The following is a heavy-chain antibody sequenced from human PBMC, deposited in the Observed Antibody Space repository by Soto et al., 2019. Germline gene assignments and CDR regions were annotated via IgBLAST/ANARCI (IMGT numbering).Heavy chain of an antibody. V-gene: IGHV1-69*13. CDR2: IIPIFGTA. CDR1: GGTFSSYA. CDR3: AGDPGPYYYDSSGYFGY. J-gene: IGHJ4*02. Sequence: GASVKVSCKASGGTFSSYAISWVRQAPGQGLEWMGGIIPIFGTANYAQKFQGRVTITADESTSTAYMELSSLRSEDTAVYYCAGDPGPYYYDSSGYFGYWGQGTLVTVSS. D-gene: IGHD3-22*01.